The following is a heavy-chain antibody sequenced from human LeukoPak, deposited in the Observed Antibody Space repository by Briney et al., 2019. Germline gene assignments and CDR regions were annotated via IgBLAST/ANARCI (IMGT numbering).Heavy chain of an antibody. Sequence: PGSSLRLSCAASGFTFSSYGMHWVRQAPGKGLEGVSVIYSGGSTYYADSVKGRFTISRDTSNNTLYLQMNSLRAEDTAVYYCASIKGYYYGMDVWGQGTTVTVSS. CDR1: GFTFSSYG. V-gene: IGHV3-NL1*01. J-gene: IGHJ6*02. CDR3: ASIKGYYYGMDV. CDR2: IYSGGST.